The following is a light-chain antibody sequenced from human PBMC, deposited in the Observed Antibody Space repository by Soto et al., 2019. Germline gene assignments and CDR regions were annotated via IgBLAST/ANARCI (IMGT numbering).Light chain of an antibody. CDR3: AAWDDSLNGVV. V-gene: IGLV1-36*01. J-gene: IGLJ2*01. CDR1: SSNIGNNA. Sequence: QSVLTQPPSVSEAPRQRVTISCSGGSSNIGNNAVNWYQQLPGKAPKLLIYYDDLLPSGVSDRFSGSKSGTSASLAISGLQSEDEADYSCAAWDDSLNGVVFGGGTKLTVL. CDR2: YDD.